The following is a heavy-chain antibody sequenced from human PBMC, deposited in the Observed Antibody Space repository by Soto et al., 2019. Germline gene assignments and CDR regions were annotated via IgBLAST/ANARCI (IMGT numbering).Heavy chain of an antibody. CDR1: GFTFSSYG. V-gene: IGHV3-33*01. CDR3: ARESSTSPFDP. CDR2: IWYDGSNK. Sequence: GGSLRLPWAPSGFTFSSYGMHWVRQAPGKGLEWVAVIWYDGSNKYYAGSVKGRFTISRDNSKNTLYLQMNSLRAEDTAVYYCARESSTSPFDPWGQGTLVTVSS. J-gene: IGHJ5*02. D-gene: IGHD2-2*01.